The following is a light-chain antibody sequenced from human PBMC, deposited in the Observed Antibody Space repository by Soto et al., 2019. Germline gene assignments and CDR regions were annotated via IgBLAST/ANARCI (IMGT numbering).Light chain of an antibody. CDR1: QTINSNS. V-gene: IGKV3-20*01. CDR2: GAS. Sequence: ETVLTQSPGTLSLSPGERATLSCRVRQTINSNSLVWYKQRPVLAPRLLIYGASSRVTGIADRFSGSGSGTDFTHTISTLEPEDIAVYYCQQADGSREFTFGTGTKVDIK. J-gene: IGKJ3*01. CDR3: QQADGSREFT.